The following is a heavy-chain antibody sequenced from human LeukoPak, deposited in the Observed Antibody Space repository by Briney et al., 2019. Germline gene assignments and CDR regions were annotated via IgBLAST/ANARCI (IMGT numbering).Heavy chain of an antibody. V-gene: IGHV3-23*01. Sequence: PGGSLRVSCAATGFTFSTYAMSWVRQAPGKGLEWVSAISGSGGRSYYADSVKGRFTISRDNSKNTLYLQMNSLRADDTAVYYCAKSHASGSSWFVSNDYWGQGTLVTVSS. CDR2: ISGSGGRS. J-gene: IGHJ4*02. CDR3: AKSHASGSSWFVSNDY. CDR1: GFTFSTYA. D-gene: IGHD6-13*01.